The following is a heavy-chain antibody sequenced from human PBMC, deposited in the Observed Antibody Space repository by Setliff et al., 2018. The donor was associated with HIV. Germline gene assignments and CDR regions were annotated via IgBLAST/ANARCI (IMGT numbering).Heavy chain of an antibody. D-gene: IGHD1-20*01. J-gene: IGHJ4*02. CDR2: ISWNGGTT. Sequence: PGGSLRLSCAASGFIFDDYAMHWVRQVPGKGLEWAALISWNGGTTNYADSVKGRFTISRDSSKNSLYLQMNSLRTEDTALYYCARDYSRYTWNYFYYWGQGNLGTVSS. V-gene: IGHV3-43*01. CDR3: ARDYSRYTWNYFYY. CDR1: GFIFDDYA.